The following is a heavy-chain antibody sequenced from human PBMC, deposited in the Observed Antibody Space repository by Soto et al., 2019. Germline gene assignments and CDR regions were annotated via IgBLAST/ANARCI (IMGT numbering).Heavy chain of an antibody. D-gene: IGHD5-18*01. CDR3: ARMESFGSLNWYEP. CDR1: GYTFTNND. V-gene: IGHV1-8*02. Sequence: ASVKVSCKDSGYTFTNNDVSWLRQATGQGLEWMGWMNPGSGDTGHAHKFQGRVTMTRDIPIATAYMELNSLTSEGSAIFYCARMESFGSLNWYEPWGQGTRVTVCS. J-gene: IGHJ5*02. CDR2: MNPGSGDT.